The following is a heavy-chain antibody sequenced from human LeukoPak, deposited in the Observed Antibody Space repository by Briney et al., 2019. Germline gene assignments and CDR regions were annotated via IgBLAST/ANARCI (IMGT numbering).Heavy chain of an antibody. CDR3: ARDPQSGYSSGWYVGWFDP. CDR2: IYTSGST. Sequence: SETLSLTCTVSGGSISSGSYYWSWIRQPAGKGLEWIGRIYTSGSTNYNPSLKSRVTISVDTSKNQFSLKLSSVTAADTAVYYCARDPQSGYSSGWYVGWFDPWGQGTLVTVSS. D-gene: IGHD6-19*01. V-gene: IGHV4-61*02. J-gene: IGHJ5*02. CDR1: GGSISSGSYY.